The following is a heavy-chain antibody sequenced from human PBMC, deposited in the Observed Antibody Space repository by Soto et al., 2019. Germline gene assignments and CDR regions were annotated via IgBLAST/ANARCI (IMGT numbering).Heavy chain of an antibody. CDR2: INWNGDN. J-gene: IGHJ4*02. Sequence: HITLKESGPALVKPTQPLTLTSTFSGFSLSTSGVGVGWIRQPPGKALEWLALINWNGDNRDSPSLKNRVTVTKDPPKSQVVLTMTNMDPVDTGTYYCVRRRREYETSWYGKEYYFAFWGQGTLVTVST. V-gene: IGHV2-5*01. CDR3: VRRRREYETSWYGKEYYFAF. CDR1: GFSLSTSGVG. D-gene: IGHD6-13*01.